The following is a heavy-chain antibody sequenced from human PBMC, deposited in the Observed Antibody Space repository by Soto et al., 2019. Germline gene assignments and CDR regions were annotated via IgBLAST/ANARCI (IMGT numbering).Heavy chain of an antibody. Sequence: QVQLMQSGAEVKKPGASVKVSCKASGDTFTDYYIHWVRQAPGQGLEWMGTVNPSGGHTTYAQHFLGRVTXTXXXSXXTLYMELTSLTSDDTAIYCCARGGHVVVVTAALDYWGQGTLVTVSS. V-gene: IGHV1-46*01. CDR1: GDTFTDYY. J-gene: IGHJ4*02. CDR3: ARGGHVVVVTAALDY. D-gene: IGHD2-21*02. CDR2: VNPSGGHT.